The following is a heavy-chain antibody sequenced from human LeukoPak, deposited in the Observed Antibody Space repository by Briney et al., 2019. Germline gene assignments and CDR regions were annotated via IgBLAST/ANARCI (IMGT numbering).Heavy chain of an antibody. J-gene: IGHJ2*01. V-gene: IGHV4-34*01. Sequence: PSETLSLTCAVYGGSFSGYYWSWIRQPPGKGLEWIGEINHSGSTNYNPSLKSRVTISVDTSKNQFSLKLSSVTAADTAVYYCASSPPVRGWYFDLWGRGALVTVSS. CDR1: GGSFSGYY. CDR3: ASSPPVRGWYFDL. D-gene: IGHD2-2*01. CDR2: INHSGST.